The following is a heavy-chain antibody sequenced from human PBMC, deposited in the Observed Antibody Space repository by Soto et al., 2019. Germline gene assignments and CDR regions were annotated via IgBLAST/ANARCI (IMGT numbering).Heavy chain of an antibody. CDR1: GYSFTSYW. CDR2: IYPGDSDT. V-gene: IGHV5-51*01. D-gene: IGHD3-22*01. Sequence: GESLKISCKGSGYSFTSYWIGWVRQMPVKGLEWMGIIYPGDSDTRYSPSFQGQVTISADKSISTAYLQWSSLKASDTAMYYCARSPRSYDSSGYYSFYYYYGMDVWGQGTTVTVSS. J-gene: IGHJ6*02. CDR3: ARSPRSYDSSGYYSFYYYYGMDV.